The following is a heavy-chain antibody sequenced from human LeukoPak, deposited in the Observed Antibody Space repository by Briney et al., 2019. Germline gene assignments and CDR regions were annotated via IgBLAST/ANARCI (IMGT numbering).Heavy chain of an antibody. V-gene: IGHV4-61*02. CDR1: GGSISSGSYY. CDR2: IYTSGST. Sequence: SETLSLTCTVPGGSISSGSYYWSWIRQPAGKGLEWIGRIYTSGSTNYNPSLKSRVTISVDTSKNQFSLKLSSVTAADTAVYYCASEYCSSTSCYSVYFDYWGQGTLVTVSS. CDR3: ASEYCSSTSCYSVYFDY. D-gene: IGHD2-2*01. J-gene: IGHJ4*02.